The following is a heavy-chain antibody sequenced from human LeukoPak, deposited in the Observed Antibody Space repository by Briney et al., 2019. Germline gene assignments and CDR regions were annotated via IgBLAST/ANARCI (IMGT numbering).Heavy chain of an antibody. CDR3: ARGLTSSSWYSVVY. J-gene: IGHJ4*02. Sequence: PSETLSLTCAVYGGSFSGYYWSWIRQPPGKGLEWIGEINHSGSTNYNPSLKSRVTISVDTSKNQFSLKLSSATAADTAVYYCARGLTSSSWYSVVYWGQGTLVTVSS. CDR1: GGSFSGYY. CDR2: INHSGST. V-gene: IGHV4-34*01. D-gene: IGHD6-13*01.